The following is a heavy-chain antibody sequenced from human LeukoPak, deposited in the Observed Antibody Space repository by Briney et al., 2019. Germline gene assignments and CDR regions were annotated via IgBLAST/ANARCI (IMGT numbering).Heavy chain of an antibody. Sequence: GGSLRLSCVASGFTFSICPMSWVRQAPGEGLEWVTAISGSGANTYYSDSVKGRFTVSRDNSRNTLYVQMNNLRADDTAVYYCAKERVVGETGTVGFDFWGQGALVTVSS. J-gene: IGHJ4*02. CDR1: GFTFSICP. D-gene: IGHD4-23*01. CDR2: ISGSGANT. V-gene: IGHV3-23*01. CDR3: AKERVVGETGTVGFDF.